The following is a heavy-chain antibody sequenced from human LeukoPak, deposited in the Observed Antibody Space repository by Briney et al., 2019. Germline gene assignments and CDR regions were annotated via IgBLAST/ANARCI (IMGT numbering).Heavy chain of an antibody. CDR2: LSRGGATT. CDR3: AKEQRIRHCSEGVCMEGYYFDY. J-gene: IGHJ4*02. V-gene: IGHV3-23*01. CDR1: GFNFNMFA. Sequence: GGSLRLPCTGSGFNFNMFAMNWVRQAPGQGLEWVSGLSRGGATTNYADSVKGRFTISRDKSKNMVFLQMNSLRPEDTAVYYCAKEQRIRHCSEGVCMEGYYFDYWGQGTLVTVSS. D-gene: IGHD2-8*01.